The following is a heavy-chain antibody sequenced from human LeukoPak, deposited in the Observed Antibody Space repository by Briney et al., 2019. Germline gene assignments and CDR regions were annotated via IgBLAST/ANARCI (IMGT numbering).Heavy chain of an antibody. CDR1: GFTFSSYA. CDR2: ISGSGGST. V-gene: IGHV3-23*01. D-gene: IGHD3-3*01. Sequence: PGGSLRLSCAASGFTFSSYAMSWVRQAPGKGLEWVSSISGSGGSTYYADSVKGRFTISRDNSRDNSKNTVYLQMNSLRAEDTAVYYCAKDLVRITIFGVVIPPGYYMDVWGKGTTVTVSS. CDR3: AKDLVRITIFGVVIPPGYYMDV. J-gene: IGHJ6*03.